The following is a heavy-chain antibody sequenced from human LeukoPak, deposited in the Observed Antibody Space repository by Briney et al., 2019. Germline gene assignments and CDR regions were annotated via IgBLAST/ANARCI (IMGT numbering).Heavy chain of an antibody. CDR3: ATTNYDSSGYHYFDY. CDR2: ISAYNGNT. V-gene: IGHV1-18*01. J-gene: IGHJ4*02. D-gene: IGHD3-22*01. CDR1: SYTFTSYG. Sequence: ASVKVSCKASSYTFTSYGISWVRQAPGQGLEWMGWISAYNGNTNYAQKLQGRVTMTTDTSTSTAYMELRSLRSEDTAVYYCATTNYDSSGYHYFDYWGQGTLVTVSS.